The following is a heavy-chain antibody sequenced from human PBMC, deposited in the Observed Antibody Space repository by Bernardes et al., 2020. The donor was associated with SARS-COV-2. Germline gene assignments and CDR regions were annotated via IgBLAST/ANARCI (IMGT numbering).Heavy chain of an antibody. CDR1: DDSISSGSHY. V-gene: IGHV4-61*02. Sequence: SETLSLTCTVSDDSISSGSHYWSWIRQPAGEGLEWIGRIYASGNTNYNPSLKGRVTMSVDTSKNQFSLRLSSVTAADTAVYYCARAHQTGTLAYWGQGILVTVSS. D-gene: IGHD1-1*01. CDR3: ARAHQTGTLAY. CDR2: IYASGNT. J-gene: IGHJ4*02.